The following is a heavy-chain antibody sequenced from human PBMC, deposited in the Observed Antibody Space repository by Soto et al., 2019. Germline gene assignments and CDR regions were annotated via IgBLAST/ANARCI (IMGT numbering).Heavy chain of an antibody. V-gene: IGHV1-18*01. Sequence: ASVKVSCKASGYTFTSYGISWVRQAPGQGLEWMGWISAYSGNTNYAQKLQGRVTMTTDTSTSTAYMELRSLRSDDTAVYYCARVGLGWAYYYGMDVWGQGTTVTVSS. J-gene: IGHJ6*02. CDR2: ISAYSGNT. CDR1: GYTFTSYG. D-gene: IGHD4-17*01. CDR3: ARVGLGWAYYYGMDV.